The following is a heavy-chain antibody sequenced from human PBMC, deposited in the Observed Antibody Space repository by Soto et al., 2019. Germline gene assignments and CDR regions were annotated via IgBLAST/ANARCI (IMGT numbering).Heavy chain of an antibody. D-gene: IGHD1-1*01. Sequence: RASVKVSCKASGGTFSSYAISWVRQAPGQGLEWMGWISPYNGTTKYAEKFQGEMTMTTDTATSTAYMDLRSLRSDDTAVYYCARDGERDTGLNFYYYLHGMDAWGQGTRVTVSS. CDR1: GGTFSSYA. CDR3: ARDGERDTGLNFYYYLHGMDA. J-gene: IGHJ6*02. V-gene: IGHV1-18*01. CDR2: ISPYNGTT.